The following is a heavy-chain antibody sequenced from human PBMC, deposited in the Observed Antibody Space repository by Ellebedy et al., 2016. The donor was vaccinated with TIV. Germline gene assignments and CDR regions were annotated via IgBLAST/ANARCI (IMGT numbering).Heavy chain of an antibody. D-gene: IGHD5-18*01. CDR2: IRTNAQPDRGTA. CDR1: GFTFTTAW. J-gene: IGHJ4*02. V-gene: IGHV3-15*07. CDR3: TTDGTRYSSSPGLFES. Sequence: PGGSLRLPCEASGFTFTTAWMNWVRQAPGRGLEWVGRIRTNAQPDRGTADSAASVRGRFIVSRDDSQNMVYLQMNSLKTEDSAIYYCTTDGTRYSSSPGLFESWGQGTLVTVSS.